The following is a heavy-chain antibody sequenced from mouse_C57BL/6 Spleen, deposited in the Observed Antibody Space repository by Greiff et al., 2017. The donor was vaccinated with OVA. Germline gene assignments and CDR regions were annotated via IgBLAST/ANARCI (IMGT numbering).Heavy chain of an antibody. J-gene: IGHJ2*01. CDR1: GYTFTDYY. CDR2: INPNNGGT. Sequence: EVQLQQSGPELVKPGASVKISCKASGYTFTDYYMNWVKQSHGKSLEWIGDINPNNGGTSYNQKFKGKATLTVDKSTSTAYMELRSLTSEDSSVYYCARSPVVERDPLYFDYWGQGTTLTVSS. D-gene: IGHD1-1*01. V-gene: IGHV1-26*01. CDR3: ARSPVVERDPLYFDY.